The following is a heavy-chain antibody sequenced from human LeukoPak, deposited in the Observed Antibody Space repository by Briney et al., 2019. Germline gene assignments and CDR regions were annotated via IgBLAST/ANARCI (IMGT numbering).Heavy chain of an antibody. CDR3: ARGAGSQGEDY. Sequence: KPSETLSLTCTVSGGSISSGSYYWSWIRQPAGKGLEWIGRIYTSGSTNYNPSLKSRVTISVDTSKNQFSLKLSSVTAADTAVYYCARGAGSQGEDYWGQGTLVTVSS. J-gene: IGHJ4*02. CDR2: IYTSGST. CDR1: GGSISSGSYY. D-gene: IGHD1-26*01. V-gene: IGHV4-61*02.